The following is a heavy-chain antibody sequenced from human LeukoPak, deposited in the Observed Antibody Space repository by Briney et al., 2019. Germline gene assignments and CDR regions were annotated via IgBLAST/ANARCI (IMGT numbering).Heavy chain of an antibody. D-gene: IGHD1-26*01. J-gene: IGHJ4*02. CDR2: INHSGST. Sequence: SETLSLTCTVSGGSISGYYWSWIRQPPGKGLEWIGEINHSGSTNYNPSLKSRVTISVDTSKNQFSLKLSSVTAADTAVYYCARDPVGSDYWGQGTLVTVSS. CDR1: GGSISGYY. V-gene: IGHV4-34*01. CDR3: ARDPVGSDY.